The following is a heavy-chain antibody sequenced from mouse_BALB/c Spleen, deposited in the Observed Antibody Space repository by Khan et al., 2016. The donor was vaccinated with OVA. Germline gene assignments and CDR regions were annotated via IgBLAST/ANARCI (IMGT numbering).Heavy chain of an antibody. CDR1: GFSLTDYG. V-gene: IGHV2-6-1*01. J-gene: IGHJ4*01. D-gene: IGHD2-10*01. CDR3: ARQPYYHYYVMDY. CDR2: IWSDGST. Sequence: VQLQESGPALVAPSQSLSITCTISGFSLTDYGVHWVRQPPGKGLEWLVVIWSDGSTTYNSALKSRLSISTDNSKSQVFLKMNSLQTYDTAVYYCARQPYYHYYVMDYWGQGTSVTVSS.